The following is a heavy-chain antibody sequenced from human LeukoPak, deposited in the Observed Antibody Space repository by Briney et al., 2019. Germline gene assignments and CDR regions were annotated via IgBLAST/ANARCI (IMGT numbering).Heavy chain of an antibody. CDR1: GFIFSGSA. J-gene: IGHJ4*02. CDR3: ARSMIVAYYFDY. Sequence: GGSLRLSCSASGFIFSGSAMNWVRQAPGKGLEWVSYISSSSSTIYYADSVKGRFTIPRDNAKNSLYLQMNSLRAEDTAVYYCARSMIVAYYFDYWGQGTLVTVSS. D-gene: IGHD3-22*01. V-gene: IGHV3-48*04. CDR2: ISSSSSTI.